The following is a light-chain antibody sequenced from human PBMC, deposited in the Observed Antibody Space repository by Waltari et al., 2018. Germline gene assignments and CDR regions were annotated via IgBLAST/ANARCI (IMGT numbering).Light chain of an antibody. Sequence: AIQMSQSPSPLSASVEDRVTITCRASQDIRSYLNWYHQKPGKAPKLLIYLAINLARGVATRFSGSGSGTEFTLSISGLQPEDFGTYYCQQGYNNPLTFGGGTKVEIK. CDR2: LAI. CDR3: QQGYNNPLT. J-gene: IGKJ4*01. CDR1: QDIRSY. V-gene: IGKV1-6*01.